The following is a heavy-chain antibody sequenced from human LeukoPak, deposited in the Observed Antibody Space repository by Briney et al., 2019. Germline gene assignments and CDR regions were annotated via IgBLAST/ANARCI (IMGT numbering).Heavy chain of an antibody. D-gene: IGHD6-13*01. J-gene: IGHJ4*02. Sequence: GGSLRLSCAASGFTFDDYAMHWVRQAPGKGLEWVSGISWNSGSIGYADSVKGRFTTSRDNAKNSLYLQMNSLRAEDTALYYCARDLGDRYSSSWYRLAYWGQGTLVTVSS. V-gene: IGHV3-9*01. CDR3: ARDLGDRYSSSWYRLAY. CDR1: GFTFDDYA. CDR2: ISWNSGSI.